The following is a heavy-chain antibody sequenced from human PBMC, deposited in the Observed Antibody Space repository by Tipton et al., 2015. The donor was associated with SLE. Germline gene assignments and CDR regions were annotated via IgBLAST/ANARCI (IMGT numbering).Heavy chain of an antibody. CDR2: IYYSGST. V-gene: IGHV4-31*03. CDR3: ARDFWSQIVGAGGAFHI. D-gene: IGHD1-26*01. CDR1: GGSISSGGYY. Sequence: TLSLTCTVSGGSISSGGYYWSWIRQHPGKGLEWIGYIYYSGSTNYNPSLKSRVTISVDTSKNQFSLKLSSVTAADTAVYYCARDFWSQIVGAGGAFHIWGQGTMVTVSS. J-gene: IGHJ3*02.